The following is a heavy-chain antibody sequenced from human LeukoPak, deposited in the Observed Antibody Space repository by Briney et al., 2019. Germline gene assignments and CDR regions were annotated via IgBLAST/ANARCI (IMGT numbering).Heavy chain of an antibody. J-gene: IGHJ4*02. CDR1: GGSISSDY. CDR3: ARDSSGYNFDY. Sequence: SETLSLTCTVSGGSISSDYWSWIRQPPGKGLEWIGYIYYSGSTNYNPSLKSRVTISVDTSKNQFSLKLSSVTAADTAVYYCARDSSGYNFDYWGQGTLVTVSS. V-gene: IGHV4-59*01. D-gene: IGHD3-22*01. CDR2: IYYSGST.